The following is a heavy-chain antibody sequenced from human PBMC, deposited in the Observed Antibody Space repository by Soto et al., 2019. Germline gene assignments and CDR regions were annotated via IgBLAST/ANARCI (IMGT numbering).Heavy chain of an antibody. D-gene: IGHD1-1*01. Sequence: EVQLVESGGGLVQPGGSLRLSCAASGFTFSDHYMDWVRQAPGKGLEWFGRTRNKANSYTTEYAASVKGRFTISRDDSKNSLYLQMNSLKTEDTAVYYCARGPDNWNDLGDYWGQGTLVTVSS. CDR2: TRNKANSYTT. CDR3: ARGPDNWNDLGDY. J-gene: IGHJ4*02. V-gene: IGHV3-72*01. CDR1: GFTFSDHY.